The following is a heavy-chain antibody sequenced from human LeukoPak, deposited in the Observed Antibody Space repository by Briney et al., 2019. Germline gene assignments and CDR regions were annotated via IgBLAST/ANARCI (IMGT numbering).Heavy chain of an antibody. CDR3: ARLANYCSSTSCYIYYFDY. D-gene: IGHD2-2*02. J-gene: IGHJ4*02. V-gene: IGHV3-20*04. CDR2: INWNSGST. Sequence: GGSLRLSCAASGFTFDDYGMSWVRQAPGKGLEWVSGINWNSGSTGYADSVKGRFTISRGNAKNSLYLQMNSLRAEDTALYYCARLANYCSSTSCYIYYFDYWGQGTLVTVSS. CDR1: GFTFDDYG.